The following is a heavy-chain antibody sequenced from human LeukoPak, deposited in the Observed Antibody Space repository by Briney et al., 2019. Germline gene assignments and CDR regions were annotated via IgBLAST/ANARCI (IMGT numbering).Heavy chain of an antibody. J-gene: IGHJ4*02. D-gene: IGHD2-15*01. CDR2: ISAYNGNT. V-gene: IGHV1-18*04. Sequence: ASVKVSCKASGYTFTSYGISWVRQAPGQGLEWMGWISAYNGNTNYAQKLQGRVIMTTDTSTSTAYMELRSLRSDDTAVYYCARDGDIVVVVAATNPLYFDYWGQGTLVTVSS. CDR1: GYTFTSYG. CDR3: ARDGDIVVVVAATNPLYFDY.